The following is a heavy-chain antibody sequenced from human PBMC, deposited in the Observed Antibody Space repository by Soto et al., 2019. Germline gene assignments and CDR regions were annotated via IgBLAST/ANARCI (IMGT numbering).Heavy chain of an antibody. CDR3: ARPPYPGCINAACYPLDY. Sequence: QVQLVQSGAEVKKPGASVKISCKASGYTFTSYYMHWVRQAPGQGLEWMGIINPSGGSTNYAQKNTGSVAMTRDTSTSTVYMELNSLRSEDTAVYYCARPPYPGCINAACYPLDYWGQGTLVTVSS. CDR2: INPSGGST. D-gene: IGHD2-8*01. J-gene: IGHJ4*02. CDR1: GYTFTSYY. V-gene: IGHV1-46*01.